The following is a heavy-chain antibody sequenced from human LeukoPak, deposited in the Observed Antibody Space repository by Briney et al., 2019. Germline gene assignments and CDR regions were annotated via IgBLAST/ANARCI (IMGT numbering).Heavy chain of an antibody. V-gene: IGHV3-66*01. D-gene: IGHD4-17*01. CDR1: GFTVSNNY. J-gene: IGHJ4*02. Sequence: GGSLRLSCAASGFTVSNNYMSWVRQAPGKGLEWVSVIYSCGNTYYADSVKGRFTISRDNAKNTLYLQMNSLRAEDTAVYYCARGRTTVTTAPLDYWGQGTLVTVSS. CDR3: ARGRTTVTTAPLDY. CDR2: IYSCGNT.